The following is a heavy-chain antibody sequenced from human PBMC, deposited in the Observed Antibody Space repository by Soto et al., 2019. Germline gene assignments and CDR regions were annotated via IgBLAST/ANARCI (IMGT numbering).Heavy chain of an antibody. CDR3: ARDPGNWFDP. Sequence: GASVKVSCKASGYTFTGYYMHCVRQAPGQWLEWMGCINPNSGGTNYAQKFQGRVTMTRDTSISTAYMELSSVTAADTAVYYCARDPGNWFDPWGQGTLVTVSS. CDR1: GYTFTGYY. V-gene: IGHV1-2*02. J-gene: IGHJ5*02. CDR2: INPNSGGT.